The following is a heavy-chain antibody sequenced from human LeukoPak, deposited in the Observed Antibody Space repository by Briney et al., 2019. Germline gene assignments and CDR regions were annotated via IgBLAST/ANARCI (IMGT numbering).Heavy chain of an antibody. CDR3: ASDSGWYTPFDY. Sequence: SETLSLTCTVSGGSISSYYWSWIRQPAGKGLEWIGRIYTSGSTNYNPSLKSRVTMSVYTSKNQFSLKLSSVTAADTAVYYCASDSGWYTPFDYWGQGTLVTVSS. J-gene: IGHJ4*02. CDR1: GGSISSYY. CDR2: IYTSGST. V-gene: IGHV4-4*07. D-gene: IGHD6-19*01.